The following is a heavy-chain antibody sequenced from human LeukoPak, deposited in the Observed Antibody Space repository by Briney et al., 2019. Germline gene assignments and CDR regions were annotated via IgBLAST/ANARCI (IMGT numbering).Heavy chain of an antibody. V-gene: IGHV6-1*01. J-gene: IGHJ4*02. CDR1: GDSFSGNSAA. D-gene: IGHD3-9*01. CDR2: TYYRSKWYS. Sequence: SQTLSLTCVISGDSFSGNSAAWNWIRQSPSRGLEWLGRTYYRSKWYSYSAVSVKSRIIINPDTSKNQFSLQLNSVTPEDTAVYYCARDHRYDILTGYYLGYFDYWGQGTLVTVSS. CDR3: ARDHRYDILTGYYLGYFDY.